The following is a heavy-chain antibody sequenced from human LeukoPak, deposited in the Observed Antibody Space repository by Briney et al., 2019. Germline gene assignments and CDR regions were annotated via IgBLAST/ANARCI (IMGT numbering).Heavy chain of an antibody. Sequence: PGGSVRLSCAASLFTFSSYGTDWVRQAPGKGPGVVAFIRYDGSNIYYADSVKGRFTTTRDNSKNTLYLQMNSLSAEDTALYYCAKPQASPTYYYDSSGLWSAFDIWGQGTMVTVSS. J-gene: IGHJ3*02. V-gene: IGHV3-30*02. D-gene: IGHD3-22*01. CDR3: AKPQASPTYYYDSSGLWSAFDI. CDR1: LFTFSSYG. CDR2: IRYDGSNI.